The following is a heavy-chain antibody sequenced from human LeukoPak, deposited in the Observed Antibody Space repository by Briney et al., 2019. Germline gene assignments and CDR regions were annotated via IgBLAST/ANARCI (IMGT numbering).Heavy chain of an antibody. Sequence: GGSLRLSCAASGFTVSSNHMSWVRQAPGKGLEWVSVIYSGGSTYYADSVKGRFTISRDNSKNTLYLQMNSLRAEDTAVYYCARGYYDSSGYDGPFDYWGQGTLVTVSS. CDR1: GFTVSSNH. J-gene: IGHJ4*02. V-gene: IGHV3-53*01. D-gene: IGHD3-22*01. CDR3: ARGYYDSSGYDGPFDY. CDR2: IYSGGST.